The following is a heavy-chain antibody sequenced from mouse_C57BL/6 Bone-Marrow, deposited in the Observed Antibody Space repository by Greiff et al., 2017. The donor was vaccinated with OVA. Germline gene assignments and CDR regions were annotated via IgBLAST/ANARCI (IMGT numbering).Heavy chain of an antibody. CDR1: GYAFTNYL. J-gene: IGHJ4*01. Sequence: QVQLKQSGAELVRPGTSVKVSCKASGYAFTNYLIEWVKQRPGQGLEWIGVINPGSGGTNYNEKFKGKATLTADKSSSTAYMQLSSLTSEDSAVYFCARPYYGSSPRSMDYWGQGTSVTVSS. CDR2: INPGSGGT. V-gene: IGHV1-54*01. D-gene: IGHD1-1*01. CDR3: ARPYYGSSPRSMDY.